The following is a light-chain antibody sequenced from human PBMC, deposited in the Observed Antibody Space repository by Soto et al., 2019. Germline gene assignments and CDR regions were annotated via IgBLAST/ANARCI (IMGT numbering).Light chain of an antibody. CDR2: GAS. V-gene: IGKV3-20*01. CDR1: QSVSSSY. J-gene: IGKJ5*01. Sequence: ETVLKKNPANQSLSPGERTSLSWRASQSVSSSYLAWYQQKPGQAPRLLIYGASSRATGIPDRFSGSGSGTDFTLTISRLEPEDFAVYYCQQYGNSPITFGQGTRLEIK. CDR3: QQYGNSPIT.